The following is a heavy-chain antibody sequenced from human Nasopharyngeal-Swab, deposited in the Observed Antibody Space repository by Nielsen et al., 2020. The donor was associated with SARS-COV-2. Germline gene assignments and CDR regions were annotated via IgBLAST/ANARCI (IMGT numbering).Heavy chain of an antibody. Sequence: SETLSLTCTVSGDSFTTSDYYRGWIRQPPGEGLEWIGSLLSSGSSYSNPSLKSRVSISVDTSKNQFSLNLTSVTAADTAVYYCVRRSDLFDSRGYSLGQGTLVTVSS. D-gene: IGHD3-22*01. CDR1: GDSFTTSDYY. CDR3: VRRSDLFDSRGYS. CDR2: LLSSGSS. J-gene: IGHJ5*02. V-gene: IGHV4-39*01.